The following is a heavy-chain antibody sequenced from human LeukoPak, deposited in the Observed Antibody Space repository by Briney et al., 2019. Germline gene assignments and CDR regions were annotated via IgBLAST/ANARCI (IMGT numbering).Heavy chain of an antibody. CDR2: IRYDGSNK. V-gene: IGHV3-30*02. D-gene: IGHD3-9*01. CDR1: GYTFSSYG. Sequence: GGSLRLSCAASGYTFSSYGMHWVRQAPGKGLEWVAFIRYDGSNKYYADSVKGRFTISRDNSKNTLYLQMNSLRAEDTAVYYCAIRRRYDILTGYYKDYWGQGTLVTVSS. J-gene: IGHJ4*02. CDR3: AIRRRYDILTGYYKDY.